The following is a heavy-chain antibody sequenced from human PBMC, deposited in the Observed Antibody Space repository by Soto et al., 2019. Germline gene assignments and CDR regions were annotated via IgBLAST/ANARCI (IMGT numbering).Heavy chain of an antibody. CDR1: GGSFSGYY. D-gene: IGHD3-22*01. J-gene: IGHJ6*02. V-gene: IGHV4-34*01. CDR2: INHSGST. CDR3: ARGSYYYDSSGYYRLNYYYYGMDV. Sequence: SETLSLTCAVYGGSFSGYYWSWIRQPPGKGLEWIGEINHSGSTNYNPSLKSRVTISVDTSKNQFSLKLSSVTAADTAVYYCARGSYYYDSSGYYRLNYYYYGMDVWGQGTTVTVSS.